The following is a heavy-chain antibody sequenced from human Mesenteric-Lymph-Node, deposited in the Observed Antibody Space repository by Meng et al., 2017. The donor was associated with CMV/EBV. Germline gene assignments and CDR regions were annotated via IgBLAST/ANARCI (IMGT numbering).Heavy chain of an antibody. J-gene: IGHJ3*02. CDR2: IRYDGYNK. CDR3: AKGATLYCSSTSCYSADAFDI. D-gene: IGHD2-2*02. V-gene: IGHV3-30*02. Sequence: GGSLRLSYAASGFTFSSYGMHWVRQAPGKGLEWVAFIRYDGYNKYSADSVKGRFTISRDNSENTLYLQMNSLRAEDTAVYYCAKGATLYCSSTSCYSADAFDIWGQGTMVTVSS. CDR1: GFTFSSYG.